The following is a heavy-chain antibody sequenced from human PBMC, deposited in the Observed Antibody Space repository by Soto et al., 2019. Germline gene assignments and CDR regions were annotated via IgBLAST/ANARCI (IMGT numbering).Heavy chain of an antibody. CDR3: ARITYQGYDYYGMNV. V-gene: IGHV2-26*01. J-gene: IGHJ6*01. CDR1: VFSRSNDRMG. CDR2: IFSNDEK. Sequence: HVTVKESGPVLVKPTETITLTCTVSVFSRSNDRMGVSWIRQPPVKALDWLAHIFSNDEKSYSTSLKSRLTSSNDTSKSQVDLTMTNRDPVDTATDFCARITYQGYDYYGMNVWGQGNTVTVSS. D-gene: IGHD2-2*01.